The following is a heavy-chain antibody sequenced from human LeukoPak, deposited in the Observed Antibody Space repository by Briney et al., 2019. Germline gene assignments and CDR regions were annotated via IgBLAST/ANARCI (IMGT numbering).Heavy chain of an antibody. CDR1: GSSINSADY. CDR2: IYYSGST. V-gene: IGHV4-61*08. Sequence: SETLSLTCTVSGSSINSADYWGWIRQPPGKGLEWIGYIYYSGSTNYNPSLKSRVTISVDASKNQFSLKLSSVTAADTAVYYCARTEGRWLQFNYWGQGTLVTVSS. J-gene: IGHJ4*02. D-gene: IGHD5-24*01. CDR3: ARTEGRWLQFNY.